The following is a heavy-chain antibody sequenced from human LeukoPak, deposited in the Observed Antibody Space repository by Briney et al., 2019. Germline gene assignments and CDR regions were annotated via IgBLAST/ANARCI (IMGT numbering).Heavy chain of an antibody. D-gene: IGHD7-27*01. CDR1: GYSFSDFE. CDR3: ARTMWGFDY. J-gene: IGHJ4*02. CDR2: INSSGSII. Sequence: GGSLRLSCASSGYSFSDFEMNWVRQAPGKGLEWVSYINSSGSIIYYAHSVGGRYTISRDNAKRTLFLQMNRQRDEGTDVYLCARTMWGFDYWGQETLVTVSS. V-gene: IGHV3-48*03.